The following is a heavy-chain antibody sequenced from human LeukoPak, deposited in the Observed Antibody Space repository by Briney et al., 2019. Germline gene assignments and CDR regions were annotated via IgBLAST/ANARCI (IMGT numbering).Heavy chain of an antibody. J-gene: IGHJ4*02. D-gene: IGHD3-22*01. V-gene: IGHV3-7*03. CDR2: IKQDGSEK. CDR1: GFTFSSYS. CDR3: AGDLSKYYYDSSGYPYYFDY. Sequence: GGSLRLSCAASGFTFSSYSMNWVRQAPGKGLEWVANIKQDGSEKYYVDSVKGRFTISRDNAKNSLYLQMNSLRAEDTAVYYCAGDLSKYYYDSSGYPYYFDYWGQGTLVTVSS.